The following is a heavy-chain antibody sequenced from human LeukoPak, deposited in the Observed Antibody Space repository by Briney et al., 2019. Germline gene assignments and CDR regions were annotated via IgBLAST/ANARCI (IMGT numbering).Heavy chain of an antibody. V-gene: IGHV3-7*01. CDR2: IKTDGSEK. J-gene: IGHJ5*02. D-gene: IGHD3-22*01. CDR3: AKDAYYYDSSGYPNWFDP. Sequence: PGGSLRLSCEGSGFTFSNYWMGWVRQAPGKGLQWVANIKTDGSEKYYVDSVKGRFTISRDNAKNSLYLQMNSLRAEDTAVYYCAKDAYYYDSSGYPNWFDPWGQGTLVTVSS. CDR1: GFTFSNYW.